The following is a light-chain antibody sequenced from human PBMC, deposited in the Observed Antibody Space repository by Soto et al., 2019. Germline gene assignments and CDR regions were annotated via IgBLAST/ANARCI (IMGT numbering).Light chain of an antibody. V-gene: IGLV1-47*01. CDR2: RNN. J-gene: IGLJ7*01. Sequence: QSVLIQPPSASGTPGQRVTISCSGSGSNIGSNYVYWYQQLPGMAPKLLIFRNNERPSGVPDRFSGSKSGTSASLAINGLRSEDEADYYCAAWDDSLSGPVFGGGTQLTVL. CDR1: GSNIGSNY. CDR3: AAWDDSLSGPV.